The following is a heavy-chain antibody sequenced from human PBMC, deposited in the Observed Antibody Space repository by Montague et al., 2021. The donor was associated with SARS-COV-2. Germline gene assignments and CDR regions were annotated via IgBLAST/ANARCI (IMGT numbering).Heavy chain of an antibody. Sequence: SETLPLTCTVSGDSIRSYYWSWIRQPPGKGLEWIGNIYYSGITNXNPSLKSRVTTSIDTSKNQFSLRLSSVTAADTAVYYCARVRLTGTTAPYFDYWGQGTLVTVSS. CDR1: GDSIRSYY. CDR3: ARVRLTGTTAPYFDY. CDR2: IYYSGIT. D-gene: IGHD1-1*01. V-gene: IGHV4-59*01. J-gene: IGHJ4*02.